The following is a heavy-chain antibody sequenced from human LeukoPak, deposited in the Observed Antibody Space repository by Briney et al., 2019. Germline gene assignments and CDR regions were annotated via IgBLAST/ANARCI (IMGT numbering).Heavy chain of an antibody. CDR3: ASFDSSGWYGGRDDAFVI. J-gene: IGHJ3*02. Sequence: ASVKVSCKASGYTFTSYYMHWVRQAPGQGLEWMGIINPSGGSTSYAQKFQGRVAMTRDTSTSTVYMELSSLRSEDTAVYYCASFDSSGWYGGRDDAFVIWGQGTMVTVSS. V-gene: IGHV1-46*01. CDR1: GYTFTSYY. D-gene: IGHD6-19*01. CDR2: INPSGGST.